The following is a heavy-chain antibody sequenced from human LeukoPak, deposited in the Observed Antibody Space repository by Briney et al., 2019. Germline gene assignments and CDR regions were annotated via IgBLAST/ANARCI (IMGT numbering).Heavy chain of an antibody. D-gene: IGHD3-22*01. J-gene: IGHJ4*02. CDR1: GGSISSYY. CDR3: AREGYYDSSGYPDY. V-gene: IGHV4-59*12. CDR2: IYCSGST. Sequence: SETLSLTCTVSGGSISSYYWSWIRQPPGKGLEWIGYIYCSGSTNYNPSLKSRVTISVDTSKNQFSLKLSSVTAADTAVYYCAREGYYDSSGYPDYWGQGTLVTVSS.